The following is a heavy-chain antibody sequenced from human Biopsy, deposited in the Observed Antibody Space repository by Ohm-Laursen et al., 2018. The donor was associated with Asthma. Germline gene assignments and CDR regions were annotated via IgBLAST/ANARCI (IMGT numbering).Heavy chain of an antibody. V-gene: IGHV1-69*13. Sequence: SVKVSCKAPGGTFSNFAISWVRQAPGQGLEWLGGIKTVFGTTNYAQKFQGRVTITADESTSTAYMEVTSLRSENTAIYYCARCQVGYSSGWSLLLKKIYYSGMDVWGQGTAVTVSS. CDR3: ARCQVGYSSGWSLLLKKIYYSGMDV. CDR1: GGTFSNFA. CDR2: IKTVFGTT. J-gene: IGHJ6*02. D-gene: IGHD6-19*01.